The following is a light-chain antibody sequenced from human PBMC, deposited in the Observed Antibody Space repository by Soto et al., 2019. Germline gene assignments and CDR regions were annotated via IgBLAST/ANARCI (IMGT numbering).Light chain of an antibody. CDR3: HQYGSSPPVT. J-gene: IGKJ5*01. CDR2: GAS. V-gene: IGKV3-20*01. Sequence: ENVLKQSPGTLSLSPGERATLSCRASQSVSSSYLAWYQQKPGQAPRLLIYGASSRATGIPDRFSGSGSGTDFTLTISRLEPEDFAMYYCHQYGSSPPVTFGQGTRLEIK. CDR1: QSVSSSY.